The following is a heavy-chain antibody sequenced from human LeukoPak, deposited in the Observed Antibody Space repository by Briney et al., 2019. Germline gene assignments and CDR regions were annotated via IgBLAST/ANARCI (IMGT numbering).Heavy chain of an antibody. CDR3: AGSRPSDAFDI. CDR1: DGSFNDYY. Sequence: SETLSLTCAVYDGSFNDYYWSWIRQPPGKGLEWIGEIKHSGSTKYNPSLKSRVTISVDKSKNHFSLKLKSVTAADTAVYYCAGSRPSDAFDIWGQGTMVTVSS. J-gene: IGHJ3*02. D-gene: IGHD6-6*01. CDR2: IKHSGST. V-gene: IGHV4-34*01.